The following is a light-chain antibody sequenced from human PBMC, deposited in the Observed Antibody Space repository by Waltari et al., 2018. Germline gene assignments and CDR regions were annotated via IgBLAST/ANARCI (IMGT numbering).Light chain of an antibody. CDR1: QSLSSS. J-gene: IGKJ4*01. CDR2: GAS. CDR3: QQRSNWPLT. V-gene: IGKV3-11*01. Sequence: IVLTQSPGTLSLSPGESATLSCRASQSLSSSLAWYQQKRGQAPRLLIYGASNRATGIPDRFSGSGSGTDFSLTISTLEPEDFAVYYCQQRSNWPLTFGGGTKVEIK.